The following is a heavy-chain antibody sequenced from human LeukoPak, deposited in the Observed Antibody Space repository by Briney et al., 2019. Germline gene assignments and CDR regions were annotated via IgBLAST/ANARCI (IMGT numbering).Heavy chain of an antibody. V-gene: IGHV3-48*02. CDR3: ARDYVGSRSGSFDY. D-gene: IGHD3-10*01. CDR1: GFTFSSYD. J-gene: IGHJ4*02. CDR2: IGSGSGAI. Sequence: PGGSLRLSCAASGFTFSSYDMNWVRQAPGKGLEWVSYIGSGSGAIYYADSVKGRFTISRDNAKNSLYLQMNSLRDEDTAVYYCARDYVGSRSGSFDYWGQGTLVTVSS.